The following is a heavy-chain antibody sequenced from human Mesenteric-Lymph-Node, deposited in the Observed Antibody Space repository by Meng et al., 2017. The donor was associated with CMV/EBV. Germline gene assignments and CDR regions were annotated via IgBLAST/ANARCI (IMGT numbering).Heavy chain of an antibody. CDR1: GFTFDAYA. CDR2: ISGNSGSI. CDR3: AKGIRFLEWYLQFDP. Sequence: GGSLRLSCAASGFTFDAYAMHWVRQAPGKGLEWVSGISGNSGSIGYADSVKGRFTISRDNAKNSLYLKMNSLRAEDTALYYCAKGIRFLEWYLQFDPWGQGTLVTVSS. J-gene: IGHJ5*02. D-gene: IGHD3-3*01. V-gene: IGHV3-9*01.